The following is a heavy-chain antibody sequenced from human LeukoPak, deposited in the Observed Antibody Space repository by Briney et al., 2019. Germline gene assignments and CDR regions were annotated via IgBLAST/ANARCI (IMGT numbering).Heavy chain of an antibody. CDR3: ARAKRNGFDI. Sequence: GGSLRLSCAASGFTFDDHGMSWVRQAPGKGLGWVSGIKWDGGRTGYADSVKGRFTISRDNAKNSLYLQMSSLRAEDTAVYYCARAKRNGFDIWGQGTMVTVSS. J-gene: IGHJ3*02. V-gene: IGHV3-20*04. CDR1: GFTFDDHG. CDR2: IKWDGGRT.